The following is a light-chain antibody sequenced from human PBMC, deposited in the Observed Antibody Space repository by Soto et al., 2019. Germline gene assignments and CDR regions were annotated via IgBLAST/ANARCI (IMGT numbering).Light chain of an antibody. CDR1: QSLSINS. J-gene: IGKJ1*01. CDR3: QQYYNWPRT. Sequence: EIVLTQSPGTLSLSPGERATLSCRASQSLSINSLAWYQQKPGQSPRLLVYGASTRDTGIPDRFRGSGSGTDFALTISSLQPEDFAVYYCQQYYNWPRTFGQGTKVDIK. CDR2: GAS. V-gene: IGKV3-20*01.